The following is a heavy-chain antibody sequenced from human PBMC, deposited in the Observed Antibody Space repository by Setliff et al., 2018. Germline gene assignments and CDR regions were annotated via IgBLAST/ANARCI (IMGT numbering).Heavy chain of an antibody. J-gene: IGHJ4*02. V-gene: IGHV4-39*01. CDR3: ATTGTYRYFDY. CDR2: IFYSGRT. D-gene: IGHD1-1*01. Sequence: SETLSLTCTVSGASITNINYYWGLIRQPPGKGLEWIGSIFYSGRTFYNPSLKSRVTMSVDTSKNQFSLRLNSVTASDTAVYYCATTGTYRYFDYWGQGTLVTVSS. CDR1: GASITNINYY.